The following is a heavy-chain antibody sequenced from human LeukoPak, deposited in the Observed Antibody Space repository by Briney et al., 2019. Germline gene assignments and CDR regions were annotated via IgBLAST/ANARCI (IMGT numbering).Heavy chain of an antibody. V-gene: IGHV4-59*08. J-gene: IGHJ4*02. CDR2: ISYSGST. D-gene: IGHD5-18*01. CDR3: ARHEGYSYAFAY. Sequence: TSETLSLTCTVSGASISSYYWSWIRQPPGKGLEWIGYISYSGSTNYNPSLKSRVTISADTSKNQFSLKLSSVTAADTAVYFCARHEGYSYAFAYWGQGTLVTVSS. CDR1: GASISSYY.